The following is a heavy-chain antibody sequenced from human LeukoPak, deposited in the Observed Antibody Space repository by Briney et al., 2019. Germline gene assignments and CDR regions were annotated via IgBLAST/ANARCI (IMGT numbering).Heavy chain of an antibody. CDR2: IYYSGAT. V-gene: IGHV4-59*01. D-gene: IGHD6-13*01. CDR3: ARGVYVAAAQYGF. J-gene: IGHJ4*02. Sequence: SETLSLTCTVSGGSISTYYWNWIRQPPGKGLEWIGYIYYSGATNYNPSLKSRVTISVDTSKNQFSLKLSSVTAADTAVYYCARGVYVAAAQYGFWGQGTLVTVSS. CDR1: GGSISTYY.